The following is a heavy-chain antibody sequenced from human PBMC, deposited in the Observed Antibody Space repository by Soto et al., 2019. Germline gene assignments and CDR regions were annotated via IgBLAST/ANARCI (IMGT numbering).Heavy chain of an antibody. CDR2: INHSGST. V-gene: IGHV4-34*01. Sequence: SETLSLTCAVYGGSFSGYYWSWIRQPPGKGLEWIGEINHSGSTNYNPSLKSRVTISVDTSKNQFSLKLSSVTAADTAVYYCAFSAGYGTWFDPWGQGTLVTVSS. J-gene: IGHJ5*02. CDR3: AFSAGYGTWFDP. D-gene: IGHD5-12*01. CDR1: GGSFSGYY.